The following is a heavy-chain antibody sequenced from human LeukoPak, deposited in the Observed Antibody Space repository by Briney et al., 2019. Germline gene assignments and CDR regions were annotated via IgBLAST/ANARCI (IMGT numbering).Heavy chain of an antibody. Sequence: SETLSLTCTVSGGSISSYYWSWIRQPPGKGLEWIGYIYYSGSTNYNPSLKSRVTISVDTSKNQFSLNLNSVTAADTAVYYCARGGAARLHFQNWGQGTLVTVSS. D-gene: IGHD6-6*01. CDR2: IYYSGST. J-gene: IGHJ1*01. CDR3: ARGGAARLHFQN. V-gene: IGHV4-59*01. CDR1: GGSISSYY.